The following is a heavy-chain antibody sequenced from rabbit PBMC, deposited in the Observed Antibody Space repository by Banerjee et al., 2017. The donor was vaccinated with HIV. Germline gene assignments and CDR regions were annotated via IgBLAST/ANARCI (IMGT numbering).Heavy chain of an antibody. CDR2: IDPVFGST. CDR1: GFDFSSYG. CDR3: VRVVAGVYFNL. V-gene: IGHV1S47*01. D-gene: IGHD4-1*01. Sequence: QEQLVESGGGLVQPGGSLKLSCKASGFDFSSYGVSWVRQAPGKGLEWIGYIDPVFGSTLYADWVNGRFTISSHNAQNTLYLQLNSLTAADTATYFCVRVVAGVYFNLWGPGTLSPS. J-gene: IGHJ4*01.